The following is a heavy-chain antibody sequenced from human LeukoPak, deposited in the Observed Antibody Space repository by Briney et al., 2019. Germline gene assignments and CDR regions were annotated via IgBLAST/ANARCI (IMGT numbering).Heavy chain of an antibody. CDR2: VNGDGGTT. J-gene: IGHJ4*02. CDR1: GFTFSSYW. Sequence: GGSLGLSCAASGFTFSSYWMHWVRQVPGKGLVWVSHVNGDGGTTSSADYVKGRFTISRDNAKNMLYLHMISLRAEDTAVYYCARDRGYTFDHWGQGTLVTVSS. V-gene: IGHV3-74*01. CDR3: ARDRGYTFDH. D-gene: IGHD3-22*01.